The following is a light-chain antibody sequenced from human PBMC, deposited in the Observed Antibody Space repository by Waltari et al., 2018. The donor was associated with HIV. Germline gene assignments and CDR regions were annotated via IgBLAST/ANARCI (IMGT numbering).Light chain of an antibody. CDR1: QSVSSN. V-gene: IGKV3-15*01. CDR2: GAS. CDR3: QQYAGSPRT. J-gene: IGKJ2*01. Sequence: EIVMTQSPATLSVSPGERATLSCRASQSVSSNLAWYQQKPGQAPMLLIYGASTSATGIPARFSGSGSGTEFTLTISSLQSEDFAVYYCQQYAGSPRTFGQGTRVEIK.